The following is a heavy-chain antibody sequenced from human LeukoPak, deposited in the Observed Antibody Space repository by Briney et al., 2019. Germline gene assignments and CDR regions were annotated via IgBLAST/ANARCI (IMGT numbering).Heavy chain of an antibody. CDR3: ASSIPAVPYFYFYAMGV. CDR1: GYTFTNYA. Sequence: ASVKVSCKASGYTFTNYAMHWVRQAPGQRLEWMGWINAGNGNTEYSQKFQGRVTITRDTSASTAYMELSSLRSEDTAAYYCASSIPAVPYFYFYAMGVWGQGTTVTVSS. D-gene: IGHD2-2*01. CDR2: INAGNGNT. J-gene: IGHJ6*02. V-gene: IGHV1-3*01.